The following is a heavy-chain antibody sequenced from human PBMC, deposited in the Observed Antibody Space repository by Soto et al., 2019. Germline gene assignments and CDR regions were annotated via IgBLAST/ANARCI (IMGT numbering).Heavy chain of an antibody. CDR2: ISGSGDAK. V-gene: IGHV3-23*01. J-gene: IGHJ4*02. CDR1: GFSFSSYG. CDR3: AKDFDSDETSHGPNDY. D-gene: IGHD3-22*01. Sequence: EVHLLESGGGLVQPGESLRLSCVASGFSFSSYGMSWVRQAPGKGLEWASIISGSGDAKYYADSVKGRFTISRDNSKNTMYLKMDSLRAEDTAVYYCAKDFDSDETSHGPNDYWGQGPLVTVSS.